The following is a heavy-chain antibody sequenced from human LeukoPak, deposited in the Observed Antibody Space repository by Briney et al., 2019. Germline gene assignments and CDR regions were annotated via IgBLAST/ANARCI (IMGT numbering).Heavy chain of an antibody. J-gene: IGHJ4*02. V-gene: IGHV1-8*02. D-gene: IGHD3-22*01. Sequence: GASVKVSCKASGYTFTGYDINWVRQATGQGLDWMGWMNPNSGNTGYAQKFQGRVTMTRNTSISKAYMELSSLRSEDTAVYYCARFRATMIVVGLVYWGEGTLVTVSS. CDR3: ARFRATMIVVGLVY. CDR1: GYTFTGYD. CDR2: MNPNSGNT.